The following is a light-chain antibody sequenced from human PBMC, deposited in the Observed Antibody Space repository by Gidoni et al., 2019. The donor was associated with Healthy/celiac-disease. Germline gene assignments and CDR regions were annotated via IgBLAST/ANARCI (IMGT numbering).Light chain of an antibody. CDR3: RRNYSTPPT. J-gene: IGKJ4*01. Sequence: DIQMTQSPSSLSASVGDRVTLTCRASQSINSYLYLYQQKPGNAPKLLVYAASSLQSGVQSRFSGCGSGTDFTLTISNLQAEEFETYYWRRNYSTPPTFGGGTKVEIK. CDR2: AAS. V-gene: IGKV1-39*01. CDR1: QSINSY.